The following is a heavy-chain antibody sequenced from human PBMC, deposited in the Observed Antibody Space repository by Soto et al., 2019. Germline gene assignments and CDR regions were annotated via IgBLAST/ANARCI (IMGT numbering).Heavy chain of an antibody. D-gene: IGHD4-17*01. V-gene: IGHV4-34*01. Sequence: VQLRKWGAGLVKPSETLSLTCAVYGGSFNGYYWNWIRQPPGKGLEWIGEINHSGSTKYNPSLKSRVSIPVDTSKNQFSLRLRSVTAADTAVYYWASQRPTVTTVAYWGRGTLVTFSS. CDR3: ASQRPTVTTVAY. CDR1: GGSFNGYY. J-gene: IGHJ4*02. CDR2: INHSGST.